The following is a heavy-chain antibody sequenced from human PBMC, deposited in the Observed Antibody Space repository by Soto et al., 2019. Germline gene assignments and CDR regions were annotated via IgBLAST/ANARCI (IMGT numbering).Heavy chain of an antibody. J-gene: IGHJ5*02. D-gene: IGHD3-10*01. CDR2: INHSGST. V-gene: IGHV4-34*01. CDR1: GGSLSGYY. Sequence: SXTLSLACAVYGGSLSGYYWSWIRQPPVKGLEWIGEINHSGSTNYNPSLKSRVTISVDTSKNQFSLKLSSVTAADTAVYYCARGLILWFGEFHNWFDPWGQGTLVTVSS. CDR3: ARGLILWFGEFHNWFDP.